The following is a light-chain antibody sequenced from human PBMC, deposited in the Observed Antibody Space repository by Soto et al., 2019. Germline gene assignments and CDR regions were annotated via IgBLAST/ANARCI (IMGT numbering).Light chain of an antibody. Sequence: EIVMTQSPATLSVSPGERATLSCRASQSVSSNLAWYQQKPGQAPRLLIYGASTRATGIPARFSGSGSGTEFTLTISSLQSEEVAVYYCQQYNNWPPVYTFGQGTKLEIK. CDR2: GAS. J-gene: IGKJ2*01. CDR1: QSVSSN. V-gene: IGKV3-15*01. CDR3: QQYNNWPPVYT.